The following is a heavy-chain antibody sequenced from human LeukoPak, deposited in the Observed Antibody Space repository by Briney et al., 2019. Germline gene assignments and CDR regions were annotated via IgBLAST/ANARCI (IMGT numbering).Heavy chain of an antibody. Sequence: GGSLRLSCAASGFTFSSYGMHWVRQAPGKGLEWVAVIWYDGSNKYYADSVKGRFTISRDNAKNSLYLQMNSLRAEDTAVYYCARARDSSGSYDAFDIWGQGTMVTVSS. J-gene: IGHJ3*02. CDR3: ARARDSSGSYDAFDI. CDR1: GFTFSSYG. V-gene: IGHV3-33*01. D-gene: IGHD3-22*01. CDR2: IWYDGSNK.